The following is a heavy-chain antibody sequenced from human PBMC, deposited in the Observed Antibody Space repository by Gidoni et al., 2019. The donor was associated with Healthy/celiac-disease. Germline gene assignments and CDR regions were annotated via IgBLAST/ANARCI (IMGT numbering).Heavy chain of an antibody. CDR3: AGKSDSDYYDSSGYYV. D-gene: IGHD3-22*01. CDR1: GGTFSSYA. CDR2: IIPILGIA. V-gene: IGHV1-69*09. J-gene: IGHJ4*02. Sequence: QVQLVQSGAEVKKPGSSVKVSCKASGGTFSSYAISWVRQAPGQGLEWLGRIIPILGIANYAQKFQGRVTITADKSTSTAYMELSSLRSEDTAVYYCAGKSDSDYYDSSGYYVWGQGTLVTVSS.